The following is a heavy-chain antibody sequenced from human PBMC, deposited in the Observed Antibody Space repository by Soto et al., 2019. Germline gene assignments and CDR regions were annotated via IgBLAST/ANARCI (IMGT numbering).Heavy chain of an antibody. CDR2: ISGSGSNT. J-gene: IGHJ4*02. V-gene: IGHV3-23*01. CDR1: GFTFSSYA. D-gene: IGHD1-26*01. CDR3: AKEGIMGFSGYFDY. Sequence: GGSLRLSCAASGFTFSSYAMHWVRQAPGKGLEWVSAISGSGSNTYYADSVKGRFTISRDNSKNTLYLQMNSLRAEDTAVYYCAKEGIMGFSGYFDYWGQGTLVTVSS.